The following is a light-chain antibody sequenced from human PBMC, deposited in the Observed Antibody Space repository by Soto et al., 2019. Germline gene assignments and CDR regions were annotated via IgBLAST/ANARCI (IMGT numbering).Light chain of an antibody. CDR2: EVN. V-gene: IGLV2-23*02. CDR3: CSYAGSSTWV. CDR1: SSDVGNYNL. Sequence: QSVLTQPASVSGSPGQSITISCTGTSSDVGNYNLVSWYQQHPDKAPKLMIYEVNKRPSGVSNRFSGSKSGNTASLTISGLQAEDEGDYYCCSYAGSSTWVFGGGTKLTVL. J-gene: IGLJ3*02.